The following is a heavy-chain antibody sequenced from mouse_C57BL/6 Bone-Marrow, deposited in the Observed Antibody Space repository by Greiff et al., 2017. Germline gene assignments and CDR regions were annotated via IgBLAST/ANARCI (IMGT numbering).Heavy chain of an antibody. CDR3: ARDLYYPYFDY. CDR1: GYSITSGYY. V-gene: IGHV3-6*01. D-gene: IGHD2-1*01. Sequence: EVKLMESGPGLVKPSQSLSLTCSVTGYSITSGYYWNWIRQFPGNKLEWMGYISYDGSNNYNPSLKNRISITRDTSKNQFFLKLNSVTTEDTATYYCARDLYYPYFDYWGQGTTLTVSS. J-gene: IGHJ2*01. CDR2: ISYDGSN.